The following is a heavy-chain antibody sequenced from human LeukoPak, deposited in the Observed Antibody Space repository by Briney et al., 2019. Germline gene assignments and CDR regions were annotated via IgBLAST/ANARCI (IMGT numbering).Heavy chain of an antibody. CDR3: AKVETSGGANCYALDY. Sequence: GGSLRLSCAASGFTFSSYAMTWVRQAPDKGLEWVSVISGSDGSTYYADSVKGRFTSSRDDSQNTLYLQMNSLNAEDTAVYYCAKVETSGGANCYALDYWGQGTLVTVSS. CDR2: ISGSDGST. V-gene: IGHV3-23*01. D-gene: IGHD2-2*01. J-gene: IGHJ4*02. CDR1: GFTFSSYA.